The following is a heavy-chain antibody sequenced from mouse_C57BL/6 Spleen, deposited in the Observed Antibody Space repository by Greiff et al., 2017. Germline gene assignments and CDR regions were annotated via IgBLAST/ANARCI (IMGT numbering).Heavy chain of an antibody. J-gene: IGHJ3*01. Sequence: EVQLQQSGPELVKPGASVKIPCKASGYTFTDYNMDWVKQSHGKSLEWIGDINPNNGGTIYNQKFKGKATLPVDKSSSTAYMELRSLTSEDTAVSYCARSGLRDYGSRFTWFAYWGQGTLVTVSA. D-gene: IGHD1-1*01. CDR1: GYTFTDYN. CDR3: ARSGLRDYGSRFTWFAY. CDR2: INPNNGGT. V-gene: IGHV1-18*01.